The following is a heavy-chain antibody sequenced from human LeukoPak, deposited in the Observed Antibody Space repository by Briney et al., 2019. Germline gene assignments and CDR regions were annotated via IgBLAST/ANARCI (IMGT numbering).Heavy chain of an antibody. Sequence: GGSLRLSCAASGFTVSSNYMSWVRQAPGEGLEWVSVIYSGGSTYYADSVKGRFTISRDNSKNTLYLQMNSLRAEDTAVYYCAREASSGSYYTDAFDIWGQGTMVTVSS. J-gene: IGHJ3*02. CDR1: GFTVSSNY. D-gene: IGHD3-10*01. CDR3: AREASSGSYYTDAFDI. V-gene: IGHV3-66*01. CDR2: IYSGGST.